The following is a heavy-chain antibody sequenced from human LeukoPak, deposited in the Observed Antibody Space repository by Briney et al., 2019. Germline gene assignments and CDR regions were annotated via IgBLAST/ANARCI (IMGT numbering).Heavy chain of an antibody. V-gene: IGHV3-30*02. CDR1: GFTFRTYG. Sequence: GGSLRLSCAASGFTFRTYGMHWVRQAPGKGLDWVTFIRYDGSNKYYADSVKGRFTISRDNSKNALYLQMNSLRAEDTAVYYCAKDQEVGATTIDYWGRGTLVTVSS. D-gene: IGHD1-26*01. J-gene: IGHJ4*02. CDR3: AKDQEVGATTIDY. CDR2: IRYDGSNK.